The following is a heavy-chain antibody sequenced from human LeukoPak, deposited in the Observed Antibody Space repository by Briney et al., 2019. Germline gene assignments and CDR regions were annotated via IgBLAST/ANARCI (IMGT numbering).Heavy chain of an antibody. Sequence: PSETLSLTCSVSGGSISSSVHYWGWIRQSPEKGLDWIGSIYSNGNTYYNPSVKSRVTISVDTSKNQFSLKLTSVTAAETAVYYCARSATVTTGYFDYWGQGALVTVSS. V-gene: IGHV4-39*07. CDR2: IYSNGNT. J-gene: IGHJ4*02. D-gene: IGHD4-17*01. CDR3: ARSATVTTGYFDY. CDR1: GGSISSSVHY.